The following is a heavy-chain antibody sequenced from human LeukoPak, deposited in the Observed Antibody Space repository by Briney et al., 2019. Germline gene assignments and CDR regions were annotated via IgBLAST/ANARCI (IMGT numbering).Heavy chain of an antibody. CDR1: GFTFSRYS. Sequence: GGSLRLSCAASGFTFSRYSMNGVGQAPGKGREGVSSISSSSSYIYYADSVKGRFTISRDNAKNSLYLQMNSLRAEDTAVYYCARDLREYSYGYAYYYYGMDVWGQGTTVTVSS. D-gene: IGHD5-18*01. J-gene: IGHJ6*02. CDR2: ISSSSSYI. V-gene: IGHV3-21*01. CDR3: ARDLREYSYGYAYYYYGMDV.